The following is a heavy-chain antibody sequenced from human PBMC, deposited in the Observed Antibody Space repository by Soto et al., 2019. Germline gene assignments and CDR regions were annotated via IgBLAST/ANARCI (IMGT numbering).Heavy chain of an antibody. Sequence: EVQLVESGGGLVKPGGSLRLSCAASGFTFSNAWMNWVRQAPGKGLEWVGRIKSKTDGGTTDYAAPVKGRFTISRDDSNNTLYRQMNSLTTADTAVYYCTTDPSPFSSGYYDFSRWYFDLWGRGTLVTVSS. CDR2: IKSKTDGGTT. J-gene: IGHJ2*01. CDR3: TTDPSPFSSGYYDFSRWYFDL. CDR1: GFTFSNAW. D-gene: IGHD3-22*01. V-gene: IGHV3-15*07.